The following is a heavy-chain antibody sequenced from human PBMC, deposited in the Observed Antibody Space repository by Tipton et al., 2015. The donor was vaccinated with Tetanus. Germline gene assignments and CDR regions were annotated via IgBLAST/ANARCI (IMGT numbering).Heavy chain of an antibody. CDR1: GFPLADFA. CDR2: ISWNSFAI. D-gene: IGHD4-17*01. V-gene: IGHV3-9*01. J-gene: IGHJ5*01. CDR3: AKDRGHFGASPRFDS. Sequence: SLRLSCAVSGFPLADFAVHWVRQTPERGLEWVSGISWNSFAIDYADSVKGRFTISRDNAQNFVYLQLTSLRPEDTAFYYCAKDRGHFGASPRFDSWGQGTLVVVSS.